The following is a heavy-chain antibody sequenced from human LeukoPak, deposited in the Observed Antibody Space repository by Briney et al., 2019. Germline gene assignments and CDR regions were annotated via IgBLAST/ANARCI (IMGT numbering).Heavy chain of an antibody. CDR3: ARHPFSEPFDY. J-gene: IGHJ4*02. CDR2: TLHSGDA. CDR1: GGSISNYC. V-gene: IGHV4-59*08. Sequence: PSETLSLTCTVSGGSISNYCWSWIRQPPGKGLQWIGYTLHSGDARYNPSLQSRVTVSLDTSKNQVSLKVSSVTAAGTAVYYCARHPFSEPFDYWGQGTLVTVSS. D-gene: IGHD6-19*01.